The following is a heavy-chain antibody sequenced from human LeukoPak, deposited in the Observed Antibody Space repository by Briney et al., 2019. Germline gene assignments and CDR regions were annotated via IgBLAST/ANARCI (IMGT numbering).Heavy chain of an antibody. CDR2: LSDDGRDE. CDR3: AKGDDIAMTNGAFDI. Sequence: GGSLRLSRAASGLTFTTSVINWVRQAPGKGLGWVAALSDDGRDEYYAESVKGRFTISRENSKNTVHLQMNSLRAEDTAVYYCAKGDDIAMTNGAFDIWGQGTMVTVSS. V-gene: IGHV3-30*18. D-gene: IGHD5-18*01. CDR1: GLTFTTSV. J-gene: IGHJ3*02.